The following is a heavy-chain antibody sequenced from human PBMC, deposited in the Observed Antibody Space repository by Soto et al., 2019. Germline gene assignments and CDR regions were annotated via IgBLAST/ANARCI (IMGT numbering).Heavy chain of an antibody. J-gene: IGHJ4*02. CDR3: VRDNISGLFDY. D-gene: IGHD5-12*01. V-gene: IGHV4-34*01. Sequence: QVQLQQWGAGLLKPSETLALTCAVYGGSFSCYYWTWIRQPPGTGLEWFGQINHSGSTNYNPSLKSRITMSVDTSENQFSLKVTSVTAADTAVYYCVRDNISGLFDYWGQGTLVTVSS. CDR1: GGSFSCYY. CDR2: INHSGST.